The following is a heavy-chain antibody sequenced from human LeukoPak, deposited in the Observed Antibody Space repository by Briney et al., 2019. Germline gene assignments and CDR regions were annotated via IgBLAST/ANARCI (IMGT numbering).Heavy chain of an antibody. CDR1: GFTFSSYA. D-gene: IGHD4-11*01. V-gene: IGHV3-30-3*01. CDR2: ISYDGSNK. CDR3: ARGGDYKDFDY. Sequence: GGSLRLSCAASGFTFSSYAMHWVRQAPGKGLEWVAVISYDGSNKYYADSVKGRFTISRDNSKNTLYLQMNSLRVEDTAVYYCARGGDYKDFDYWGQGTLVTVSS. J-gene: IGHJ4*02.